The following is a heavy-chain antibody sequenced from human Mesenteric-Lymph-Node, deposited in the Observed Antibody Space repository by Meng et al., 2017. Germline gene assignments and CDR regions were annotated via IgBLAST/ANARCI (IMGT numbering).Heavy chain of an antibody. CDR1: GFTFSNYV. Sequence: GGSLRLSCAGSGFTFSNYVMGRVRQAPGKGLEWVSTIDIGARTSDADSVKGRFTVSRDNSRNTLYVQMNSLRVDDTALYFCVIGVNSGSTYVAFDFWGRGTMVTVSS. CDR3: VIGVNSGSTYVAFDF. J-gene: IGHJ3*01. CDR2: IDIGART. D-gene: IGHD5-18*01. V-gene: IGHV3-23*01.